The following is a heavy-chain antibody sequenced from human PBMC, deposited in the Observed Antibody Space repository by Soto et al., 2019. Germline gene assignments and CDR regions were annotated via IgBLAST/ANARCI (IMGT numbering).Heavy chain of an antibody. CDR1: GFTFSNYW. D-gene: IGHD3-10*02. Sequence: EVQLVESGGGLVQPGGSLRLSCAASGFTFSNYWMHWVRQAPGKGLVWVSRIDRDGSSTNYADSVKGRFNISRDNAKNTLSLHMNSLRPEDTAVYYCTRGVFVDYWGQGTRVTVSS. V-gene: IGHV3-74*01. CDR3: TRGVFVDY. CDR2: IDRDGSST. J-gene: IGHJ4*02.